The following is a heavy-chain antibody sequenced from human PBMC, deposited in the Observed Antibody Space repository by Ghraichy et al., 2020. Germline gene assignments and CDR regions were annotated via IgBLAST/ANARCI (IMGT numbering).Heavy chain of an antibody. Sequence: SLRLSCAASGFTFSSYGMHWVRQAPGKGLEWVAVISYDGSNKYYADSVKGRFTISRDNSKNTLYLQMNNLRAEDTAVCYCAKGGGGTTSWYFDLWGRGTLVTVSS. CDR2: ISYDGSNK. D-gene: IGHD1-7*01. J-gene: IGHJ2*01. V-gene: IGHV3-30*18. CDR3: AKGGGGTTSWYFDL. CDR1: GFTFSSYG.